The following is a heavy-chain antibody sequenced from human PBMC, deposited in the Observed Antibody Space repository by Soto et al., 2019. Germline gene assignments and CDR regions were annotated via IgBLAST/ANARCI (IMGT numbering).Heavy chain of an antibody. V-gene: IGHV4-39*01. J-gene: IGHJ4*02. CDR3: ARQVGSSGWYSDY. CDR1: GGSISSSSYY. Sequence: SETLSLTCTVSGGSISSSSYYWGWIRQPPGKGLEWIGSIYYSGSTYYNPSLKSRVTKSVDTSKNQFSLKLSSVTAADTAVYYCARQVGSSGWYSDYWGQGTLVTVSS. CDR2: IYYSGST. D-gene: IGHD6-19*01.